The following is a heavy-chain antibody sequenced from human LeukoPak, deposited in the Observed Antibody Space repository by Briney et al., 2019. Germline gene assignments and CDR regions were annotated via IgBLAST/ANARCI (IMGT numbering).Heavy chain of an antibody. D-gene: IGHD4-17*01. CDR3: ARRDYGDPYYYYGMDV. V-gene: IGHV1-3*01. CDR1: GYTFTSYA. J-gene: IGHJ6*02. CDR2: INAGNGNT. Sequence: ASVKVSCKASGYTFTSYAMHWVRQAPGQRLEWMGWINAGNGNTKYSQKFQGRVTITRDTSASTAYMELSSLRSEDTAVYYCARRDYGDPYYYYGMDVWGQGTTVTVSS.